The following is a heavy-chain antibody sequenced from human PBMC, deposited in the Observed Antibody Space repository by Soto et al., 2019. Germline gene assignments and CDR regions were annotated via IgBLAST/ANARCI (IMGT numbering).Heavy chain of an antibody. CDR2: ISGSGGST. CDR1: GFTFSSYA. J-gene: IGHJ6*02. Sequence: LRLSCAASGFTFSSYAMSWVRQAPGKGLEWVSAISGSGGSTYYADSVKGRFTISRDNSKNTLYLQMNRLRAEDTAVYYCAKGGSTSRWPYYCGMDVWGQGTTVTVSS. CDR3: AKGGSTSRWPYYCGMDV. V-gene: IGHV3-23*01. D-gene: IGHD2-2*01.